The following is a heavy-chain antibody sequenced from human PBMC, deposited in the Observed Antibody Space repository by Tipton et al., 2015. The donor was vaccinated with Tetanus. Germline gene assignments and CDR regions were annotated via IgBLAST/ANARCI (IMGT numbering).Heavy chain of an antibody. J-gene: IGHJ4*02. V-gene: IGHV4-59*01. D-gene: IGHD3-22*01. CDR2: IYYSGST. Sequence: LRLSCTVSGGSISSYYWSWIRQPPGKGLEWIGYIYYSGSTNSNPSLKSRVAISVDTSRNQFSLRLTSVTAADTALYYCAREVVNSGYYSSKYYFDYWGQGTLVTVSS. CDR3: AREVVNSGYYSSKYYFDY. CDR1: GGSISSYY.